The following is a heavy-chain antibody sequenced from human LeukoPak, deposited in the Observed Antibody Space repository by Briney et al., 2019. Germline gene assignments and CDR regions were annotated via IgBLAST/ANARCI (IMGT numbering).Heavy chain of an antibody. D-gene: IGHD2-2*01. Sequence: PSETLSLSCSVSGGSMSNYYWSWIRQPPRKGLEWIGYIYYSGSTNYNPSLKSRVTISVDTSKNQFSLILSSVTAADTAVYYCARDLRGTSCYDYWGPGTLVTVSS. CDR2: IYYSGST. CDR1: GGSMSNYY. V-gene: IGHV4-59*01. CDR3: ARDLRGTSCYDY. J-gene: IGHJ4*02.